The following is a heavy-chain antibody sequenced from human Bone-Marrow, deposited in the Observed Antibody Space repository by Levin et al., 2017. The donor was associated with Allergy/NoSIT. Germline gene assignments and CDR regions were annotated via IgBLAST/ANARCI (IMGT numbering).Heavy chain of an antibody. CDR1: GFSFSSYT. V-gene: IGHV3-21*01. D-gene: IGHD3-16*01. CDR3: ARMASGGGYYCYMDV. J-gene: IGHJ6*03. Sequence: ASVKVSCAASGFSFSSYTMNWVRQAPGKGLEWVASITGSGTYIHYADSLKGRFTISRENAKNSLYLQINSLVAEDTAVYYCARMASGGGYYCYMDVWGKGTTVTVSS. CDR2: ITGSGTYI.